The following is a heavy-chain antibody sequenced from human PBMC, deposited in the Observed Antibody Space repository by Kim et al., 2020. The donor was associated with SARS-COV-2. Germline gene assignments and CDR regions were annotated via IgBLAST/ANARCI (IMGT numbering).Heavy chain of an antibody. CDR2: T. J-gene: IGHJ4*02. D-gene: IGHD2-2*01. Sequence: TSYTDSVKGRFTISRDNSKNTLFLQMNSLRAEDTAVYYCAKRLSAASYDYWGQETLVTVSS. V-gene: IGHV3-23*01. CDR3: AKRLSAASYDY.